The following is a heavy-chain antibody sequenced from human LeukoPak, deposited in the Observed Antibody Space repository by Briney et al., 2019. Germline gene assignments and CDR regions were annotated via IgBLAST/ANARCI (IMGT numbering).Heavy chain of an antibody. V-gene: IGHV1-2*02. D-gene: IGHD6-19*01. CDR1: GYTFTGYY. CDR2: INPNGGGT. J-gene: IGHJ4*02. CDR3: ARENNSGWYRKAAFDY. Sequence: ASVKVSCKASGYTFTGYYIHWVRQAPGQGLEWMGWINPNGGGTNYAQKFQGRVTLTRDTSISTAYMEVNSLESDDTAVYYCARENNSGWYRKAAFDYWGQGTWSPSPQ.